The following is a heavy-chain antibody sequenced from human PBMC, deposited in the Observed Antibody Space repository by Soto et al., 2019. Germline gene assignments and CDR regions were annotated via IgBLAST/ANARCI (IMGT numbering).Heavy chain of an antibody. J-gene: IGHJ6*02. Sequence: PSETLSLTCTASGGSISSYYWSWIRQPAGKGLEWIGRIYTSGSTNYNPSLKSRVTMSVDTSKNQFSLKLSSVTAADTAVYYCAREIISTGDYYYYGMDVWGQGATVTVSS. CDR1: GGSISSYY. V-gene: IGHV4-4*07. CDR3: AREIISTGDYYYYGMDV. D-gene: IGHD7-27*01. CDR2: IYTSGST.